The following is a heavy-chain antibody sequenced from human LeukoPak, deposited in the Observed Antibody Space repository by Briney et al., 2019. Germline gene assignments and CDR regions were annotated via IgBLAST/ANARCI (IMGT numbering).Heavy chain of an antibody. D-gene: IGHD3-10*01. CDR3: ARVMITMVRGAQPFDY. CDR2: ISSSGSTI. J-gene: IGHJ4*02. CDR1: GFTFSSYE. V-gene: IGHV3-48*03. Sequence: PGGSLRLSCAASGFTFSSYEMNWVRQAPGKGLEWVSYISSSGSTIYYVDSVKGRFTISRDNAKNSLYLQMNSLRAEDTAVYYCARVMITMVRGAQPFDYWGQGTLVTVSS.